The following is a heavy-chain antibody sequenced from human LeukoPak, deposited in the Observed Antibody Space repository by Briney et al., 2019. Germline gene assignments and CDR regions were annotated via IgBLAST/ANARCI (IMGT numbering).Heavy chain of an antibody. CDR3: ARYYDFWSSYSSYYYMDV. Sequence: GGSLRLSCGASGFTFSSYAMHWVRQAPGKGLEWVAVISYDGSNKDYADSVKGRFTISRDDSKNTLFLQMNSLRAEDTAVYYCARYYDFWSSYSSYYYMDVWGKGTTVTVSS. V-gene: IGHV3-30*04. D-gene: IGHD3-3*01. CDR1: GFTFSSYA. CDR2: ISYDGSNK. J-gene: IGHJ6*03.